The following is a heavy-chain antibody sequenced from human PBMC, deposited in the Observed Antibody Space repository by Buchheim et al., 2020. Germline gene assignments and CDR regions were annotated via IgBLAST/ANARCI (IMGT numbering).Heavy chain of an antibody. Sequence: QLQLQESGSRLVKPSQTLSLTCGVSGDSITTGGHSWGWIRQPPGKGLEWIGYISQSGTTYYQPSLRSRVTITIDRSNNHFSLKLNSVTAADTAVYFCARAAVWFSDLTSWFDLWGQGIL. J-gene: IGHJ5*02. V-gene: IGHV4-30-2*01. CDR1: GDSITTGGHS. D-gene: IGHD3-10*01. CDR2: ISQSGTT. CDR3: ARAAVWFSDLTSWFDL.